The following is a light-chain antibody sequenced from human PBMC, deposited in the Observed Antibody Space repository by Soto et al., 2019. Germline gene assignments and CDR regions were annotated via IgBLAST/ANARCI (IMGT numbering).Light chain of an antibody. CDR3: QQYDNLPLT. CDR2: DAS. J-gene: IGKJ4*01. CDR1: QDIRNY. V-gene: IGKV1-33*01. Sequence: DIQMTQSPSSLSASVGDRVTITCQASQDIRNYLNWYQVKPGKAPKLLIYDASDLETGVPSRFSGSVSGTDFTFTISSLQPEDIATSYCQQYDNLPLTFGGGTKVEIK.